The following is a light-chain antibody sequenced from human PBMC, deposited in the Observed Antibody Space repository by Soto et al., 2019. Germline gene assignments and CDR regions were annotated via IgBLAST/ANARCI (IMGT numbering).Light chain of an antibody. V-gene: IGKV3-11*01. CDR1: QSVSSC. CDR2: DAS. J-gene: IGKJ3*01. Sequence: EIVLTQSPATLSLSPGERATLSCRASQSVSSCLAWYQQKPGQAPGLLIYDASNRATGIPARFSGSGSGTDFTLTISSLEPEDFAVYYCQQRSNWPPFTFGPGTKVDIK. CDR3: QQRSNWPPFT.